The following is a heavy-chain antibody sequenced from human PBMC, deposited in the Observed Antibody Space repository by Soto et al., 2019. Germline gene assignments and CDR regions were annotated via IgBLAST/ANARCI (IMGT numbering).Heavy chain of an antibody. CDR3: AKGEPAGTSHHYYYYYGMDV. D-gene: IGHD6-13*01. CDR1: GFTFSSYG. J-gene: IGHJ6*02. V-gene: IGHV3-30*18. CDR2: TSYDGSNQ. Sequence: PGGSMRLSCAASGFTFSSYGMHWVRQAPGEGLEWVAVTSYDGSNQYYADSVKGRFTISRDNSKNALYLQMNSLRDEDTAVYYCAKGEPAGTSHHYYYYYGMDVWGQGTTVTVSS.